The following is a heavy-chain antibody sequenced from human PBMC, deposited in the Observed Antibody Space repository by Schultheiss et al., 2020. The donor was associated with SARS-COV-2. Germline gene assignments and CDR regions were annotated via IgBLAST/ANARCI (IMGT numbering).Heavy chain of an antibody. CDR1: GFTFSSYW. Sequence: GESLKISCAASGFTFSSYWMHWVRQAPGKGLVWVSRINSDGSSTSYADSVKGRFTISRDISTNTLYLQMNSLRPEDTAVYYCARDPIRGSPDYFDYWGQGTLVTVSS. V-gene: IGHV3-74*01. D-gene: IGHD1-26*01. CDR3: ARDPIRGSPDYFDY. J-gene: IGHJ4*02. CDR2: INSDGSST.